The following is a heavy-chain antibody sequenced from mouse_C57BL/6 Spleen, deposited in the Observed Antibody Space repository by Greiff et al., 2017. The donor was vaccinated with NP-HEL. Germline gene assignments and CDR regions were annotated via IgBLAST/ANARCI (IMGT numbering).Heavy chain of an antibody. Sequence: QVQLQQPGAELVKPGASVKLSCKASGYTFTSYWMHWVKQRPGQGLEWIGMIHPNSGSTNYNEKFKSKATLTVDKSSSTAYMQLSSLTSEDSAVYYCDGSWGNFGQVCDYWGQGTTLTVSS. J-gene: IGHJ2*01. D-gene: IGHD2-1*01. CDR3: DGSWGNFGQVCDY. V-gene: IGHV1-64*01. CDR2: IHPNSGST. CDR1: GYTFTSYW.